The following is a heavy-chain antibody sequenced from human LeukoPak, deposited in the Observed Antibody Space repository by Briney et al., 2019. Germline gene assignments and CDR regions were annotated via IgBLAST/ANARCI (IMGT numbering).Heavy chain of an antibody. V-gene: IGHV3-23*01. CDR3: AKVLSKIYIFGPFAY. CDR2: FSAGGNRT. Sequence: GGTLRLSCAASGFTFRDYAMTGVRQAPGKGPEWVSTFSAGGNRTYYADSVKGRFNITRENIKNTLYLKMNRLRAEDTAVYYCAKVLSKIYIFGPFAYWGQGSLVTVSS. J-gene: IGHJ4*02. D-gene: IGHD3-16*02. CDR1: GFTFRDYA.